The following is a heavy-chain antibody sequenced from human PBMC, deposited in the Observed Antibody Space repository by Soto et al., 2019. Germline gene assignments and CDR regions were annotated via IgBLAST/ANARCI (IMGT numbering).Heavy chain of an antibody. V-gene: IGHV3-53*01. D-gene: IGHD2-2*01. Sequence: EVQLVESGGGLIQPGGSLRLSCAVSGFTVSNNYMSWVRQAPGKGLEGVSVIYSGGYTAYGDSVKGRFTISRDNSKNTLYLQKKTRGAGDPALYYGATSPGGGGYWGQGTLVTVSS. CDR3: ATSPGGGGY. CDR1: GFTVSNNY. CDR2: IYSGGYT. J-gene: IGHJ4*02.